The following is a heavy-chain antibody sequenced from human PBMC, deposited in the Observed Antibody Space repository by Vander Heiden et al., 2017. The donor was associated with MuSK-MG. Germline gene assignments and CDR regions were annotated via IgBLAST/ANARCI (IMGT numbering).Heavy chain of an antibody. Sequence: EVQMVESGGGLVQPGGSLRLSCATSGFTFSNFDLSWVRQAPGKGVEWVSHIHTAGHTYYADAVKGRFTISRDNSRNTLYLQMKNLRAEDTALYFCAKGYSSGWYDFDSWGQGALVTVSS. CDR2: IHTAGHT. J-gene: IGHJ4*02. CDR3: AKGYSSGWYDFDS. CDR1: GFTFSNFD. V-gene: IGHV3-23*04. D-gene: IGHD6-19*01.